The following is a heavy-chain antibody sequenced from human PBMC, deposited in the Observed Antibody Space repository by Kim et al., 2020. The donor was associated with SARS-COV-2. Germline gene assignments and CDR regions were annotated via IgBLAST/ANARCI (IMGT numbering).Heavy chain of an antibody. V-gene: IGHV1-2*02. D-gene: IGHD3-22*01. CDR1: GYTFTGYY. J-gene: IGHJ4*02. CDR2: INPNSGGT. Sequence: ASVKVSCKASGYTFTGYYMHWVRQAPGQGLEWMGWINPNSGGTNYAQKFQGRVTMTRDTSISTAYMELSRLRSDDTAVYYCARDSSGYYYDFSLGDTWGQGTLVTVSS. CDR3: ARDSSGYYYDFSLGDT.